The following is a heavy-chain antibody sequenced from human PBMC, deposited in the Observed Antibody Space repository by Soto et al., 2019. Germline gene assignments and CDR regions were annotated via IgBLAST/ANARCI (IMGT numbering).Heavy chain of an antibody. J-gene: IGHJ4*02. CDR1: GFTFSTYA. Sequence: EVQLLESGGGLVQPGGSLRLSCAASGFTFSTYAINWVRQTPGKGLEWVSGIAPNGAGTYADSVKGRFTLSRDNSKNMVYLQINSRPADDRAMYYCTKRYWSSGNCAGFDYWGQGTLVTVSS. V-gene: IGHV3-23*01. CDR2: IAPNGAGT. CDR3: TKRYWSSGNCAGFDY. D-gene: IGHD2-15*01.